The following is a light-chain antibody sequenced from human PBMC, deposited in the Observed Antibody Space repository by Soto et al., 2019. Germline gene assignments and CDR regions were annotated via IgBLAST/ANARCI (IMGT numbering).Light chain of an antibody. Sequence: DIQLTQSPSSLSASVGDRVTITCRASQSISSYLNWYQQKPGKAPKLLIYAASSLQSGVPSRFSGSGSGTDFTPTISSLQPEDFATYYCQQSYSTPLTFGGGTKVDI. V-gene: IGKV1-39*01. CDR3: QQSYSTPLT. CDR1: QSISSY. J-gene: IGKJ4*01. CDR2: AAS.